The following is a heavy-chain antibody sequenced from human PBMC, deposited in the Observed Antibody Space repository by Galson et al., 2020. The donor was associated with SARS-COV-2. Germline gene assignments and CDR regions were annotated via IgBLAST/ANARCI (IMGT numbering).Heavy chain of an antibody. CDR2: ISYDGSNK. D-gene: IGHD1-26*01. CDR1: GFTFSSYA. CDR3: ARPHSGSYQSYFDY. V-gene: IGHV3-30*04. J-gene: IGHJ4*02. Sequence: GGSLRLSCAASGFTFSSYAMHWVRQAPGKGLEWVAVISYDGSNKYYADSVKGRFTISRDNSKNTLYLQMNSLRAEDTAVYYCARPHSGSYQSYFDYWGQGTLVTVSS.